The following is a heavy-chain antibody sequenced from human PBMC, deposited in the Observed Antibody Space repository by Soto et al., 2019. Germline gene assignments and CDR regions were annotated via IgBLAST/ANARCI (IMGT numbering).Heavy chain of an antibody. CDR1: GYTFTSYG. V-gene: IGHV1-18*01. D-gene: IGHD3-22*01. CDR3: ARCGDYYDSSGYNWFDP. J-gene: IGHJ5*02. CDR2: ISAYNGNT. Sequence: GASVKVSCKASGYTFTSYGISWVRQAPGQGLEWMGWISAYNGNTNYAQKLQGRVTMTTDTSTSTAYMELRSLRSDDTAVYYCARCGDYYDSSGYNWFDPWGQGTLVTVSS.